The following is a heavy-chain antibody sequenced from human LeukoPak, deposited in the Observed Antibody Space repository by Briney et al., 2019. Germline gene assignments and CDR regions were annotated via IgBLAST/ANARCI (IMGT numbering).Heavy chain of an antibody. CDR2: IYYSGNT. J-gene: IGHJ4*02. CDR1: GPSISIYY. D-gene: IGHD5-18*01. V-gene: IGHV4-59*07. CDR3: ARVGYSYGNDY. Sequence: PADTLSLMCTLSGPSISIYYWSCTRHPPGRGREWIGNIYYSGNTNYHPSLKRRVTISIDTSKNQFSLKLSSLTAAETAVYYCARVGYSYGNDYWGEGTLVTVSS.